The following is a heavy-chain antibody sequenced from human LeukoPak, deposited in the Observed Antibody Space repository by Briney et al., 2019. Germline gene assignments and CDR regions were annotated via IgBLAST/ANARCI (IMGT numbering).Heavy chain of an antibody. V-gene: IGHV4-31*03. CDR3: ARVDKQLAVDY. CDR2: IYYSGST. Sequence: SQTLSLTCTVSGGSISSGGYSWSWIRQHPGKGLEWIGYIYYSGSTYYNPSLKSRVTISVDTSKNQFSLKLSSVTAADTAVYYCARVDKQLAVDYWGQGTLVTVSS. J-gene: IGHJ4*02. CDR1: GGSISSGGYS. D-gene: IGHD6-6*01.